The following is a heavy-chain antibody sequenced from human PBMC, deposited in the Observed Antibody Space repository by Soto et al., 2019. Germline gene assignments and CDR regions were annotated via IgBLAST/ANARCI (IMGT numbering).Heavy chain of an antibody. J-gene: IGHJ5*02. CDR2: IKSKSDGETA. CDR1: GFTFSDAW. Sequence: EVQLVESGGGLVQPGESLRLSCAASGFTFSDAWMSWARQAPGKGLEWVARIKSKSDGETADHAAPVRGRFTISRDDSKSTLYLQMNSLKIEDTALYYCTTDRYSWGQGTLVTVSS. CDR3: TTDRYS. V-gene: IGHV3-15*05. D-gene: IGHD3-16*02.